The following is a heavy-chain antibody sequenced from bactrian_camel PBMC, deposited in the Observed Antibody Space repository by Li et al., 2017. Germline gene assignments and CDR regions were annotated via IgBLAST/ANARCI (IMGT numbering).Heavy chain of an antibody. CDR1: GFTFNSCG. Sequence: VQLVESGGGLVQPGGSLRLSCTAPGFTFNSCGMDWYRQAAGKRREWVSSILADGRASYADSVKGRFTISKDNAVNTLYLQMNSLKPEDSGLYYCAASDTGFDGDCISSDTYVYWGQGTQVTVSS. D-gene: IGHD3*01. CDR3: AASDTGFDGDCISSDTYVY. CDR2: ILADGRA. V-gene: IGHV3S42*01. J-gene: IGHJ4*01.